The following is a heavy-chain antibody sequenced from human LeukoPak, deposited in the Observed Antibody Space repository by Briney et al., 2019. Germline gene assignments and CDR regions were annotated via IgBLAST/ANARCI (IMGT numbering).Heavy chain of an antibody. D-gene: IGHD3-3*01. CDR1: GGSISSYY. V-gene: IGHV4-4*07. J-gene: IGHJ3*02. CDR2: IYTSGST. Sequence: PSEILSLTCTVSGGSISSYYWSWIRQPAGKGLEWIGRIYTSGSTNYNPSLKSRVTMSVDTSKNQFSLKLSSVTAADTAVYYCARDKYYDFWSGSSDAFDIWGQGTMVTVSS. CDR3: ARDKYYDFWSGSSDAFDI.